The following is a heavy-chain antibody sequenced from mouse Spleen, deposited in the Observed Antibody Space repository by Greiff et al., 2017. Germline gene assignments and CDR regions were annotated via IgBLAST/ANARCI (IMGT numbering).Heavy chain of an antibody. D-gene: IGHD2-4*01. CDR3: ASTPAYYDYEFDY. V-gene: IGHV3-6*01. Sequence: EVKLMESGPGLVKPSQSLSLTCSVTGYSITSGYYWNWIRQFPGNKLEWMGYISYDGSNNYNPSLKNRISITRDTSKNQFFLKLNSVTTEDTATYYCASTPAYYDYEFDYWGQGTTLTVSS. CDR1: GYSITSGYY. J-gene: IGHJ2*01. CDR2: ISYDGSN.